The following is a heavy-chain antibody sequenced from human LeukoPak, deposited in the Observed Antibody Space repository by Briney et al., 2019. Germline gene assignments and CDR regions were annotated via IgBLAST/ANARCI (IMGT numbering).Heavy chain of an antibody. CDR2: ISGSGGTI. V-gene: IGHV3-23*01. Sequence: GGSLRLSCAASGFTFSSQALSWVRQAPGKGLEWVSAISGSGGTIYYADSVKGRFTISRDNAKNSLYLQMNSLRDEDTAVYYCARGITIFGVVIHYYYYGMDVWGQGTTVTVSS. CDR3: ARGITIFGVVIHYYYYGMDV. CDR1: GFTFSSQA. J-gene: IGHJ6*02. D-gene: IGHD3-3*01.